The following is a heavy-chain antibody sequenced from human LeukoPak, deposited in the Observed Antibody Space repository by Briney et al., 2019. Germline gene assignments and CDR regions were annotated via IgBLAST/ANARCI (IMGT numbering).Heavy chain of an antibody. V-gene: IGHV1-18*01. J-gene: IGHJ3*02. CDR3: ARVRGIVGATGAFDI. CDR2: ISAYNGNT. CDR1: GYTFTSYG. D-gene: IGHD1-26*01. Sequence: ASVKVSCKASGYTFTSYGISWVRQAPGQGLEWMGWISAYNGNTNYAQKFQGRVTITRDTSASTAYMELSSLRSEDTAVYYCARVRGIVGATGAFDIWGQGTMVTVSS.